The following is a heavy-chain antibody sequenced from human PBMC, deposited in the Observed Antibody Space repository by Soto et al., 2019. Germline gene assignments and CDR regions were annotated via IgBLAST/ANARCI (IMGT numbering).Heavy chain of an antibody. J-gene: IGHJ4*02. Sequence: QITLKESGPTLVKPTQTLTLTCTFSGFSLSTSGVGVDWIRQPPGKTLEWLALIYWDDDERHSPSLKSRLTITKDTSKNQVVLTVTNMDPVDTATYYCVHITVSAAFDYWGQGTLVIVSS. V-gene: IGHV2-5*02. CDR2: IYWDDDE. D-gene: IGHD2-2*01. CDR3: VHITVSAAFDY. CDR1: GFSLSTSGVG.